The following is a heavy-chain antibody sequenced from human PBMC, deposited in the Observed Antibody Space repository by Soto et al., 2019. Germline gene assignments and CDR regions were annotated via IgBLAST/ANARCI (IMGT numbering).Heavy chain of an antibody. CDR3: ARLAARPYYFDY. V-gene: IGHV4-59*01. J-gene: IGHJ4*02. CDR2: IYYSGST. CDR1: GGSISSYY. Sequence: SETLSLTCTVSGGSISSYYWSWIRQPPGKGLEWIGYIYYSGSTNYNPSLKSRVTISVYTSKNQFSLKLSSVTAADTAVYYCARLAARPYYFDYWGQGTLVTVSS. D-gene: IGHD6-6*01.